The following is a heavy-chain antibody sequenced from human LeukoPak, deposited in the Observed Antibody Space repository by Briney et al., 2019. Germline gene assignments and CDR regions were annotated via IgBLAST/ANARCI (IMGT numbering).Heavy chain of an antibody. CDR1: GFTFSSYW. CDR2: INPGGSSI. J-gene: IGHJ4*02. CDR3: TKSMAGSDWNFYVY. D-gene: IGHD6-19*01. V-gene: IGHV3-74*01. Sequence: PGRSLRLSCAASGFTFSSYWMHWVRQVPGKGLVWVARINPGGSSITYADSVKGRFTISRDNAKNTLYLQMDSLRAEDTGVYYCTKSMAGSDWNFYVYWGRGTLATVSS.